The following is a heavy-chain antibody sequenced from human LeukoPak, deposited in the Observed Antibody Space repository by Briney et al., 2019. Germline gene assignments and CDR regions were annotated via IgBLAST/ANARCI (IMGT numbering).Heavy chain of an antibody. Sequence: GGSLRLSCAASGFSFSSYAMTWVRQAPGKGLEYVSGISSNGGSIYYADSVKGRFTISRDNSVNTLYLQMSSLRTEDTAVYYCAKGIAAGGLTTFDYWGQGTLVTVSS. CDR2: ISSNGGSI. CDR3: AKGIAAGGLTTFDY. V-gene: IGHV3-64D*06. J-gene: IGHJ4*02. CDR1: GFSFSSYA. D-gene: IGHD6-13*01.